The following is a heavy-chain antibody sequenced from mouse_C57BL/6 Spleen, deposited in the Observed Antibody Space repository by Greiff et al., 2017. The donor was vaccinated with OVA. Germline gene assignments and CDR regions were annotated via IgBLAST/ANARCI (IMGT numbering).Heavy chain of an antibody. CDR2: ISYDGSN. CDR1: GSSITSGYY. J-gene: IGHJ2*01. D-gene: IGHD1-1*01. CDR3: ASSYYYGSSEDY. Sequence: ESGPGLVKPSQSLSLTCSVTGSSITSGYYWNWLRQFPGNKLEWMGYISYDGSNNYNPSLKNRISITRDTSKNQFFLKLNSVTTEDTATYYCASSYYYGSSEDYWGQGTTLTVSS. V-gene: IGHV3-6*01.